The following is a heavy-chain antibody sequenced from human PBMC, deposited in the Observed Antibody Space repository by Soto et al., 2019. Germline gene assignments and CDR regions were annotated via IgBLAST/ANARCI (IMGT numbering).Heavy chain of an antibody. CDR3: VRGLPGGFDP. Sequence: PGGSLRLSCGASGFIFSNFDMHWVRQTTEKGLEWVSGIGFAGDTNYSGSVRGRFTISRENAKNSLFLQMNSLRVGDTAVYYCVRGLPGGFDPWGQVALVTVSA. J-gene: IGHJ5*02. D-gene: IGHD3-10*01. CDR2: IGFAGDT. CDR1: GFIFSNFD. V-gene: IGHV3-13*01.